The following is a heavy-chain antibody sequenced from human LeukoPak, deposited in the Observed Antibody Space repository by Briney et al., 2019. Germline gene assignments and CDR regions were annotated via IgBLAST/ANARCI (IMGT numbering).Heavy chain of an antibody. Sequence: SETLSLTCTVSGGSISSSSYYWGWIRQPPGKGLEWIGSIYYSGSTYYNPSLKSRVTISVDTSKNQFSLKLSSVTAADTAVYYCARSSQRYSSSWYLVFDPWGQGTLVTVSS. V-gene: IGHV4-39*07. J-gene: IGHJ5*02. D-gene: IGHD6-13*01. CDR1: GGSISSSSYY. CDR2: IYYSGST. CDR3: ARSSQRYSSSWYLVFDP.